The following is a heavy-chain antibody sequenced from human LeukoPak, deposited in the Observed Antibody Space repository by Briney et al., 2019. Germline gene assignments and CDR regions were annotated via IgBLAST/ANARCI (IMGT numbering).Heavy chain of an antibody. CDR1: GFTFSSYA. V-gene: IGHV3-23*01. Sequence: GGSMRLSCAASGFTFSSYAMSWVRQAPGKGLEWVSAISGSGGSTYYADSVKGRFTISRDNSKNTLYLQMNSLRAEDTAVYYCAKNQWWPDYYYYGMDVWGQGTTVTVSS. J-gene: IGHJ6*02. D-gene: IGHD2-8*01. CDR3: AKNQWWPDYYYYGMDV. CDR2: ISGSGGST.